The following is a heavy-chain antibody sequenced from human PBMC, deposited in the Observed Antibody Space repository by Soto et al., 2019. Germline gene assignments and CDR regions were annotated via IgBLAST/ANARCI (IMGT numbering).Heavy chain of an antibody. CDR1: GFTFNIYA. J-gene: IGHJ4*02. Sequence: GGSLRLSCAASGFTFNIYAMHWVRQATGKGLEWVSAIGTAGDTYYPGSVKGRFTISRENAKNSLYLQMDSLRVEDTAVYYCGKVADTGYYTVERWGQGTLVTVSS. CDR2: IGTAGDT. D-gene: IGHD3-9*01. V-gene: IGHV3-13*01. CDR3: GKVADTGYYTVER.